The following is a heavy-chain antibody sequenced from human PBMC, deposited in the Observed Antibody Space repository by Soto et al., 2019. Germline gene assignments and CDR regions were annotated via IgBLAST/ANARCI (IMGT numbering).Heavy chain of an antibody. CDR1: GGNFRSSA. J-gene: IGHJ6*02. CDR3: AKELTTVAKDVYYYYGLHV. Sequence: SVKVSCRASGGNFRSSAISWVRQAPGQGLEWMGGIIPVFGSANYAQKFQGRVTITADESTSTAYMEVSSLRSDDTAVYYCAKELTTVAKDVYYYYGLHVWGQGTTVTVSS. D-gene: IGHD4-17*01. V-gene: IGHV1-69*13. CDR2: IIPVFGSA.